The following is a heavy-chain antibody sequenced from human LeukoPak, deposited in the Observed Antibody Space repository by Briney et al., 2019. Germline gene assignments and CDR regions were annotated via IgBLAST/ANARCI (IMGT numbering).Heavy chain of an antibody. CDR2: IYHSGST. CDR1: GYSISSGYY. CDR3: ARAREMATIYWYFDL. D-gene: IGHD5-24*01. J-gene: IGHJ2*01. V-gene: IGHV4-38-2*02. Sequence: KASETLSLTCTVSGYSISSGYYWGWIRQPPGKGLEWIASIYHSGSTDYNPSLKSRVTISVDTSKNQFSLKLSSVTAADTAVYYCARAREMATIYWYFDLWGRGTLVTVSS.